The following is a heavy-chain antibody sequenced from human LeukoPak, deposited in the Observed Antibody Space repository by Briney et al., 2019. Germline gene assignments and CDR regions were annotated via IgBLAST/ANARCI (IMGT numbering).Heavy chain of an antibody. Sequence: GASVKVSCKVSGYTLTELSMHWVRQAPGKGLEWMGGFDPEDGETIYAQKFQGRVTMTEDTSTDTAYMELSSLRSEDTAVYYCARTNFWSGYYKHYYYYMDVWGKGTTVTVSS. D-gene: IGHD3-3*01. CDR1: GYTLTELS. V-gene: IGHV1-24*01. CDR2: FDPEDGET. J-gene: IGHJ6*03. CDR3: ARTNFWSGYYKHYYYYMDV.